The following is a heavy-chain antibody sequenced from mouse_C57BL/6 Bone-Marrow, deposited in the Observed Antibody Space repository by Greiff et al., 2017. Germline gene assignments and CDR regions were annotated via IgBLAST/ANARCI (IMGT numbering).Heavy chain of an antibody. CDR3: ARGSGVDGYYPAWFAY. V-gene: IGHV3-1*01. J-gene: IGHJ3*01. CDR2: ISYSGST. D-gene: IGHD2-3*01. CDR1: GYSITSGYD. Sequence: EVQLVESGPGMVKPSQSLSLTCTVTGYSITSGYDWHWIRHFPGNKLEWMGYISYSGSTNYNPSLKSRISITHDTSKNHFFLKLNSVTTEDTATYYCARGSGVDGYYPAWFAYWGQGTLVTVSA.